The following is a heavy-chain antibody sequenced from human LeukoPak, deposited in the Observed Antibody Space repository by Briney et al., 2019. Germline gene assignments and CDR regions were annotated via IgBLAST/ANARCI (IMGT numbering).Heavy chain of an antibody. V-gene: IGHV4-31*03. J-gene: IGHJ3*02. Sequence: SETLSLTCTVSGGSISSGGYYWSWIRQHPGKGLEWIGYIYYSGSTYYNPSLKSRVTISVDTSKNQFSLKLSSVTAADTAVYYCARDSSTVSAFDIWGQGTMVTVSS. D-gene: IGHD4-17*01. CDR2: IYYSGST. CDR3: ARDSSTVSAFDI. CDR1: GGSISSGGYY.